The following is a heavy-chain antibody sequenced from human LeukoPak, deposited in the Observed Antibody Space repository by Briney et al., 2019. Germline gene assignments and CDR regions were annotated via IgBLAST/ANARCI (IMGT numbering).Heavy chain of an antibody. Sequence: PGGSLRLSCAASGFTFSSYGMHWVRQAPGKGLEWVAVIWYDGSNKYYADSVKGRFTISRDNSKNTLYLQMNSLRAEDTAVYYCAMPLFDDGDYTEYRFDYWGQGTLVTVSS. CDR2: IWYDGSNK. J-gene: IGHJ4*02. CDR1: GFTFSSYG. V-gene: IGHV3-33*01. CDR3: AMPLFDDGDYTEYRFDY. D-gene: IGHD4-17*01.